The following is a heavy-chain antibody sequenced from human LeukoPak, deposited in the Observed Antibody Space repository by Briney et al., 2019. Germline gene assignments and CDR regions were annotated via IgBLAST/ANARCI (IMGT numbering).Heavy chain of an antibody. CDR2: IKQDGSDK. Sequence: PGGSLRLSCAASGFTFSTYWMSWVRQAPGTGLEWVANIKQDGSDKYYVDSVKGRFTISRDNAKNSLFLQMNSLRAEDTAVYYCARVRCSSNSCFPDYWGQGTLVTVSS. CDR1: GFTFSTYW. V-gene: IGHV3-7*01. CDR3: ARVRCSSNSCFPDY. D-gene: IGHD2-2*01. J-gene: IGHJ4*02.